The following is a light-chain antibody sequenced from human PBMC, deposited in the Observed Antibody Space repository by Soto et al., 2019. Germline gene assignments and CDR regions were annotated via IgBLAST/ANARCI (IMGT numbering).Light chain of an antibody. J-gene: IGKJ5*01. V-gene: IGKV4-1*01. Sequence: DIVITQSXDSXXXXLXXXAXINXXXXQSVLYSSNNKNYLAWYQQKPGQPPKLLIYWASTRESGVPDRFSGSGSGTDFTLTISSLQAEDVAVYYCQQRSNWITFGQGTRLEIK. CDR3: QQRSNWIT. CDR2: WAS. CDR1: QSVLYSSNNKNY.